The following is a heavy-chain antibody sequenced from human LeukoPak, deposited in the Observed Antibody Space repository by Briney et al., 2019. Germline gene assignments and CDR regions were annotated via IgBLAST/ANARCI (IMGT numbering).Heavy chain of an antibody. CDR3: ARICGSSWYEGEKRFDY. CDR1: GFSLSTSGMC. Sequence: ESGPTLVNPTQTLTLTCTFSGFSLSTSGMCVSWIRQPPGKALEWLARIDWDDDKYYSTSLKTRLTISKDTSKNQVVLTMTNMDPVDTATYYCARICGSSWYEGEKRFDYWGQGTLVTVSS. D-gene: IGHD6-13*01. CDR2: IDWDDDK. J-gene: IGHJ4*02. V-gene: IGHV2-70*11.